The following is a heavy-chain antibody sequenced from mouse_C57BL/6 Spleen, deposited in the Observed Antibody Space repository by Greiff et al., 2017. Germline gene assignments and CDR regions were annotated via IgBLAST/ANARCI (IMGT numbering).Heavy chain of an antibody. CDR1: GYTFTSYW. D-gene: IGHD1-1*01. V-gene: IGHV1-69*01. CDR2: IDPSDSYT. Sequence: QVQLQQPGAELVMPGASVKLSCKASGYTFTSYWMHWVKQRPGQGLEWIGEIDPSDSYTNYNQKFKGKSTLTVDKSSSTAYMQLSSLTSEDSAVXYCARRCGSEMDYWGQGTSVTVSS. CDR3: ARRCGSEMDY. J-gene: IGHJ4*01.